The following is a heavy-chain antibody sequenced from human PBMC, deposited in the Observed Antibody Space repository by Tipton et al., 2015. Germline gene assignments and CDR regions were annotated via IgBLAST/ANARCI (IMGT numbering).Heavy chain of an antibody. J-gene: IGHJ4*02. Sequence: GLVKPSETLSLTCGVYGESFSAFYWNWIRQPPGGGLEWIGEINHSGSTTHNPSLKSRVTMSVDTSKNQFSLHLTSVTAADTAVYYCGRFIRSPWVPAHCAGRCSSTEYYFDKWGQGTLVTVSS. V-gene: IGHV4-34*10. D-gene: IGHD2-21*02. CDR1: GESFSAFY. CDR2: INHSGST. CDR3: GRFIRSPWVPAHCAGRCSSTEYYFDK.